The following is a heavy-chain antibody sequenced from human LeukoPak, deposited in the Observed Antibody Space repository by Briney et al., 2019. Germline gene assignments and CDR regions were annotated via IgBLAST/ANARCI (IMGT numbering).Heavy chain of an antibody. CDR3: AGTFYDSSGYYQNWFDP. CDR1: GFTFSSYW. CDR2: INSDGSST. V-gene: IGHV3-74*01. J-gene: IGHJ5*02. Sequence: PGGSLRLSCAASGFTFSSYWMHWVRQAPGKGLVWVSRINSDGSSTSYADSVKGRFTISRDNAKNTLYLQMNSLRAEDTAVYYCAGTFYDSSGYYQNWFDPWGQGTLVTVSS. D-gene: IGHD3-22*01.